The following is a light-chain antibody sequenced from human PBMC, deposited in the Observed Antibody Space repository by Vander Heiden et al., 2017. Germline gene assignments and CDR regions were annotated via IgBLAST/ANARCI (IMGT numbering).Light chain of an antibody. J-gene: IGKJ4*01. CDR2: GAS. V-gene: IGKV3-20*01. CDR3: QQYGSSPF. Sequence: IVLTQLPGTLSLSPGERATLSCRASQSVSSSYLAWYQQKPGQAPRLLIYGASSRATGIPDRFSGSGSGTDFTLTISRLEPEYFAVYYFQQYGSSPFFGGGTKVDIK. CDR1: QSVSSSY.